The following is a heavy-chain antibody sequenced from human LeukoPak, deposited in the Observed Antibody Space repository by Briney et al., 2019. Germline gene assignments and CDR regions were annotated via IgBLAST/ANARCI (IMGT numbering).Heavy chain of an antibody. J-gene: IGHJ3*02. CDR2: IIPIFGTA. V-gene: IGHV1-69*01. CDR3: AREDRWEGREPDAFDI. Sequence: SVKVSCKASGGTFSSYAISWVRQAPGQGLEWMGGIIPIFGTANYAQEFQGRVTITADESTSTAYMELSSLRSEDTAVYYCAREDRWEGREPDAFDIWGQGTMVTVSS. CDR1: GGTFSSYA. D-gene: IGHD1-26*01.